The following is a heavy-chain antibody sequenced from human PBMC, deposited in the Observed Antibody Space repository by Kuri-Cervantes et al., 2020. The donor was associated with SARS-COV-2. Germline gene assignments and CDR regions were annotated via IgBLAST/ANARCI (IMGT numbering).Heavy chain of an antibody. J-gene: IGHJ3*02. D-gene: IGHD2-2*01. Sequence: SQTLSLTCAVYGGSFSGYYWGWIRQPPGKGLEWIGEINHSGSTNYNPSLKSRVTISVDTSKNQFSLKLSSVTAADTAVYYCARARIYCSSTSCRPMALDIWGQGTMVTVSS. CDR2: INHSGST. V-gene: IGHV4-34*01. CDR1: GGSFSGYY. CDR3: ARARIYCSSTSCRPMALDI.